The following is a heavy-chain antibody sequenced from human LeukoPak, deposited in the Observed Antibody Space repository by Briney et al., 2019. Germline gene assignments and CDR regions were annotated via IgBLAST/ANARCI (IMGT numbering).Heavy chain of an antibody. CDR3: ARGVYGSSSWYFWFDP. V-gene: IGHV4-34*01. CDR2: INHSGST. D-gene: IGHD6-13*01. CDR1: GGSSSGYY. Sequence: SETLSLTCAVYGGSSSGYYWSWIRQPPGKGLEWIGEINHSGSTNYNPSLKSRVTISVDTSKNQFSLKLSSVTAADTAVYYCARGVYGSSSWYFWFDPWGQGTLVTVSS. J-gene: IGHJ5*02.